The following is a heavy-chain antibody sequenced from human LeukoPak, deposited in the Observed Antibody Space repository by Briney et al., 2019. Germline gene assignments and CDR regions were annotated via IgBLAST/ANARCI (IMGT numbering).Heavy chain of an antibody. CDR3: ARAYSSSWYFNWFDP. D-gene: IGHD6-13*01. V-gene: IGHV4-39*07. CDR1: AGSVSNGPYY. Sequence: PSETLSLTCTVSAGSVSNGPYYWGWIRQPPGKGLEWIGTFYYSGSTDYNPSLKSRVTISVDTSKNQLSLKLSSVTAADTAVYYCARAYSSSWYFNWFDPWGQGTLVTVSS. CDR2: FYYSGST. J-gene: IGHJ5*02.